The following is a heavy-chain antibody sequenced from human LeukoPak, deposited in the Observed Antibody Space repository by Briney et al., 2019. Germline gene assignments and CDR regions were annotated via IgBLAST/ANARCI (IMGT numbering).Heavy chain of an antibody. Sequence: GGSLRLSCVASGFALSESWMHCVRDAPEEGLVCVSHISPNGTVTNYEDFVKGRFTISRDNAKNTLYLQMKSQRAEDTAVYHCARSKRWYSTDAFDIWGQGTMVTVSS. V-gene: IGHV3-74*01. D-gene: IGHD2-15*01. CDR1: GFALSESW. CDR3: ARSKRWYSTDAFDI. J-gene: IGHJ3*02. CDR2: ISPNGTVT.